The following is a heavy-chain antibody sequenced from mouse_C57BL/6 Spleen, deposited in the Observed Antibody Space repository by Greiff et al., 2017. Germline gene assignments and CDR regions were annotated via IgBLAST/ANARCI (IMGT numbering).Heavy chain of an antibody. D-gene: IGHD1-1*01. V-gene: IGHV1-26*01. Sequence: VQLQQSGPELVKPGASVKISCKASGYTFTDYYMNWVKQSHGKSLEWIGDINPNNGGTSYNQKFKGKATLTVDKSSSTAYMELRSLTSEDSAVYYCARWGYYGSSYAMDYWGQGTSVTVSS. J-gene: IGHJ4*01. CDR2: INPNNGGT. CDR1: GYTFTDYY. CDR3: ARWGYYGSSYAMDY.